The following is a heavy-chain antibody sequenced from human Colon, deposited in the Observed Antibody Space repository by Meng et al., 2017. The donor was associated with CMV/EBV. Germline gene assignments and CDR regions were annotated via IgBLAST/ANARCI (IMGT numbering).Heavy chain of an antibody. Sequence: GESLKLSCAVSGFTVSGNHLNWVRQAPGKGLEWVSTIYHDGVTAYADSVKGRFTVARDTSKNTVSLQMNSLRAEDTAVYYCYGAGGYSYWGQGTVVTVSS. D-gene: IGHD4/OR15-4a*01. CDR3: YGAGGYSY. J-gene: IGHJ4*02. V-gene: IGHV3-53*01. CDR2: IYHDGVT. CDR1: GFTVSGNH.